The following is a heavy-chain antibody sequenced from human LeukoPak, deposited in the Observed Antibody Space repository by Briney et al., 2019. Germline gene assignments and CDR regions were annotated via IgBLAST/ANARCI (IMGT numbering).Heavy chain of an antibody. D-gene: IGHD3-22*01. Sequence: SETLSLTCTVSGGSISSYYWSWIRQPPEKGLEWIGYIYYSGSTNYNPSLKSRVTISVDTSKNQFSLKLSSVTAADTAVYYCARVADYYDSSGYYLEYFQHWGQGTLVTVSS. J-gene: IGHJ1*01. CDR3: ARVADYYDSSGYYLEYFQH. CDR1: GGSISSYY. V-gene: IGHV4-59*01. CDR2: IYYSGST.